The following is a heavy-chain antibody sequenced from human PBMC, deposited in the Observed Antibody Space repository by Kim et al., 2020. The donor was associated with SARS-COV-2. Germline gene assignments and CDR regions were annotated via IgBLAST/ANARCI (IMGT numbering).Heavy chain of an antibody. D-gene: IGHD3-3*01. V-gene: IGHV4-59*01. CDR1: GGSISSYY. CDR3: ARGRSITIFGVVTAHSYMDF. CDR2: IYYSGST. J-gene: IGHJ6*03. Sequence: SETLSLTCTVSGGSISSYYWSWIRQPPGKGLEWIGYIYYSGSTNYNPSLKSRVAISVDTSKNQFSLKLSSVTAADTAVYYCARGRSITIFGVVTAHSYMDFWGKGTTVTVSS.